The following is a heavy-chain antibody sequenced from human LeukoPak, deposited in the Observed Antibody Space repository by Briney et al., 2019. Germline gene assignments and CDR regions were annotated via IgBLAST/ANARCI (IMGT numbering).Heavy chain of an antibody. Sequence: SETLSLTCTVSGGSISSYYWSWIRQPPGKGLEWIGYIYYSGSTNYNPSLTSRVTISVDTSKDQFSLKLSSVTAAETAVYYCAGRGFRRIAAAGNAFDIWGQGTMVTVSS. CDR1: GGSISSYY. D-gene: IGHD6-13*01. J-gene: IGHJ3*02. CDR2: IYYSGST. V-gene: IGHV4-59*08. CDR3: AGRGFRRIAAAGNAFDI.